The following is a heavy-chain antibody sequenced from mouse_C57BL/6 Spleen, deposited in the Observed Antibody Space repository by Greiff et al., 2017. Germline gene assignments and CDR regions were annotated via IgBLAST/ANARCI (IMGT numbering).Heavy chain of an antibody. J-gene: IGHJ1*03. CDR1: GYSFTDYN. CDR3: AREGIGYYYGSREYCDV. V-gene: IGHV1-39*01. Sequence: EVQLQESGPELVKPGASVKISCKASGYSFTDYNMNLVKQSNGKSLEWIGEINPNYGSTSYNQKFKGKATLNVDHSSSTAYMQLKSLTSEDSAIYNCAREGIGYYYGSREYCDVWGTGTTVTVSA. D-gene: IGHD1-1*01. CDR2: INPNYGST.